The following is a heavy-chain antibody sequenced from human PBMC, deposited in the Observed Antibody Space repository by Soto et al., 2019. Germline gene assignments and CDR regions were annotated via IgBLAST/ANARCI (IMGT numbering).Heavy chain of an antibody. CDR1: GGSFSGYY. D-gene: IGHD6-13*01. V-gene: IGHV4-34*01. CDR3: ARVAGGIAAAGAKKYYFDY. CDR2: INHSGST. J-gene: IGHJ4*02. Sequence: SETLSLTCAVYGGSFSGYYWSWIRQPPGKGLEWIGEINHSGSTNYNPSLKSRVTISVDTSKNQFSLKLSSVTAADTAVYYCARVAGGIAAAGAKKYYFDYWGQGTLVTVSS.